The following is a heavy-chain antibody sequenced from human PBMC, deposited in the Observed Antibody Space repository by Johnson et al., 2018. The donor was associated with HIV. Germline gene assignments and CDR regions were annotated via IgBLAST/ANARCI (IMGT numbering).Heavy chain of an antibody. V-gene: IGHV3-43*01. D-gene: IGHD3-16*01. CDR1: GFTFDDYT. CDR3: ASQQTSVGAPHGFDI. CDR2: ISWDGGST. J-gene: IGHJ3*02. Sequence: VQLVESGGVVVQPGGSLRLSCAASGFTFDDYTMHWVRQAPGKGLEWVSLISWDGGSTYYADSVKGRFTISRDNSKNSLYLQMNSLRTEDTALYYCASQQTSVGAPHGFDIWGQGTMVTVSS.